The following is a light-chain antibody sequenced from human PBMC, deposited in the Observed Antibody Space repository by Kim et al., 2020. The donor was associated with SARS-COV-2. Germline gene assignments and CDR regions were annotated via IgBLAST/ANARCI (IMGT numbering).Light chain of an antibody. J-gene: IGKJ2*03. CDR1: QTVLYNSNNKNH. V-gene: IGKV4-1*01. CDR2: WAY. Sequence: RATLNCKSSQTVLYNSNNKNHLAWYTQKQGQAPKLLIYWAYIREPGVSDRFSGSGSERDFTLTISSLQAEDVAVYYCQQYYSTPHSFGQGTKLDIK. CDR3: QQYYSTPHS.